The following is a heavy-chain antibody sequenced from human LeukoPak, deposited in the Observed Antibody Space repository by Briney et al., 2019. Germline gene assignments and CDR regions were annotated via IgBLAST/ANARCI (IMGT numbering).Heavy chain of an antibody. J-gene: IGHJ3*02. CDR1: GFTFSSYS. V-gene: IGHV3-21*04. CDR2: ISSSSSYI. Sequence: PGGSLRLSCAASGFTFSSYSMNWVRQAPGKGLEWVSSISSSSSYIYYADSVKGRFTISRDNAKNSLYLQMNSLRAEDTAVYYCARADGRYRLRRHDAFEIWGQGTMVTVSS. D-gene: IGHD4-17*01. CDR3: ARADGRYRLRRHDAFEI.